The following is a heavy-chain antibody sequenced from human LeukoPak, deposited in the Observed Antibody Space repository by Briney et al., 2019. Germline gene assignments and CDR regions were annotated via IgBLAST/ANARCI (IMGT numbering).Heavy chain of an antibody. CDR3: AKDSRSSGWYNWFDP. J-gene: IGHJ5*02. CDR1: GFTFSFYD. Sequence: GGSLRLSCAASGFTFSFYDMNWVRQAPGKGLEWVSGITGAGHTYYADSVKGRFTISRDNSKNTLYLQMNRLRAEDTAIYYCAKDSRSSGWYNWFDPWGQGTLVTVSS. D-gene: IGHD6-19*01. V-gene: IGHV3-23*01. CDR2: ITGAGHT.